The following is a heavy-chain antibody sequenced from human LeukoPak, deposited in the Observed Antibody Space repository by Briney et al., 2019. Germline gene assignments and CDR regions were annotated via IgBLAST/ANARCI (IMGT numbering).Heavy chain of an antibody. CDR1: GGTFSSYA. D-gene: IGHD2-15*01. CDR3: ARGYCSGGSCYYDY. Sequence: GASVKVSCRASGGTFSSYAISWVRQAPGQGLEWMGGIIPIFGTANYAQTFQGRVTITADESTSTAYMELSSLRSEDTAVYYCARGYCSGGSCYYDYWGQGTLVTVSS. J-gene: IGHJ4*02. V-gene: IGHV1-69*13. CDR2: IIPIFGTA.